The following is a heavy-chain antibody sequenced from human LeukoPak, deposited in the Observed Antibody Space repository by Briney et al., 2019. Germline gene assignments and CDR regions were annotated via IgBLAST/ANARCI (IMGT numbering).Heavy chain of an antibody. CDR1: GYTFTSYD. CDR2: MNPNSGNT. Sequence: AASVKVSCKASGYTFTSYDINWVRQATGQGLEWMGWMNPNSGNTGYAQKFQGRVTMTRNTSISTAYMELSSLRSEDTAVYYCAKAEVKERWLHRALGYWGQGTLVTVSS. CDR3: AKAEVKERWLHRALGY. D-gene: IGHD5-24*01. J-gene: IGHJ4*02. V-gene: IGHV1-8*01.